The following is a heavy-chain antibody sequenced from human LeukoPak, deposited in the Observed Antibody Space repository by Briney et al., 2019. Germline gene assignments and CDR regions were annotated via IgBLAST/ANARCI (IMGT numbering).Heavy chain of an antibody. CDR1: GGSISSYY. D-gene: IGHD4-11*01. J-gene: IGHJ3*02. Sequence: PETLSLTCTVSGGSISSYYWSWIRQPPGKGLEWIGYIYYSGSTNYNPSLKSRVTISVDTSKNQFSLKLSSVTAADTAVYYCARVQRGDAFDIWAKGQWSPSLQ. CDR2: IYYSGST. V-gene: IGHV4-59*01. CDR3: ARVQRGDAFDI.